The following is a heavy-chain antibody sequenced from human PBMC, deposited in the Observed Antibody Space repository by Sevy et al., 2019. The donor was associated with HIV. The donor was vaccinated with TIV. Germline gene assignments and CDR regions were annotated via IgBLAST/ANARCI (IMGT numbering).Heavy chain of an antibody. J-gene: IGHJ4*02. CDR1: GFSLNKHW. Sequence: GGSLRLSCAVSGFSLNKHWMSWVRQAPGKGLEWVANIKEDGSEIYYMDSVKGRFTISRDNAKNSLYLQMNSLRAEDTAVYYCARGGGATLMIVNTSYFDSWGQGTLVTVSS. D-gene: IGHD1-26*01. CDR2: IKEDGSEI. V-gene: IGHV3-7*01. CDR3: ARGGGATLMIVNTSYFDS.